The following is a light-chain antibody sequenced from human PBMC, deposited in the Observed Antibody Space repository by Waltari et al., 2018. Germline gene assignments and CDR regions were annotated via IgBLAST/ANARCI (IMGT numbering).Light chain of an antibody. V-gene: IGKV3-11*01. CDR1: QSVSKY. CDR3: QQRGTYLGLT. J-gene: IGKJ4*01. Sequence: VLTQSPATLSLSPGERATLSCRASQSVSKYLAWYQQKPGQAPRLLILDASNRATGIPARFSGSGSGTEFSLTISSLEPEDFAVYYCQQRGTYLGLTFGGGTKVDIK. CDR2: DAS.